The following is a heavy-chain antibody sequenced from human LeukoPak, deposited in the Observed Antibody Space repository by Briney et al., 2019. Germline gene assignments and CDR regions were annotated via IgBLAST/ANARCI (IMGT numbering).Heavy chain of an antibody. V-gene: IGHV4-31*03. Sequence: SQALSLTCTVSGGSISSGGYYWSWIRQHPGKGLEWIGYIYYSGSTYYNPSLKSRVTISVDTSKNQFSLKLSSVTAADTAVYYCARVVGGEVDYWGQGTLVTVSS. CDR2: IYYSGST. J-gene: IGHJ4*02. CDR3: ARVVGGEVDY. D-gene: IGHD3-10*01. CDR1: GGSISSGGYY.